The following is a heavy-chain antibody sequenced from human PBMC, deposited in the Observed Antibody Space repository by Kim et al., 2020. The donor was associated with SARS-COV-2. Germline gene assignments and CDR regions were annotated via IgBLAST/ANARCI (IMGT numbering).Heavy chain of an antibody. V-gene: IGHV3-48*02. CDR2: RSTTL. CDR3: ARNFDS. Sequence: RSTTLYYAVSVKGRFTISRDTAHSLLFLQMHSLRDEDTAISYCARNFDSWGQGTLVTVSS. J-gene: IGHJ4*02.